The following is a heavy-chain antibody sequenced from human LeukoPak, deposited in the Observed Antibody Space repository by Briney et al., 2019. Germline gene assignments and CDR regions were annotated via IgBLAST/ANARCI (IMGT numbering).Heavy chain of an antibody. CDR1: GGSISSYY. CDR2: IYYSGST. D-gene: IGHD3-22*01. J-gene: IGHJ3*02. Sequence: SETLSLTCTVCGGSISSYYWSWIRQPPGKGLEWIGYIYYSGSTNYNPSLKSRVTISVDTSKNQFSLKLSSVTAADTAVYYCARAGYYYDSSGYNYDAFDIWGQGTMVTVSS. CDR3: ARAGYYYDSSGYNYDAFDI. V-gene: IGHV4-59*01.